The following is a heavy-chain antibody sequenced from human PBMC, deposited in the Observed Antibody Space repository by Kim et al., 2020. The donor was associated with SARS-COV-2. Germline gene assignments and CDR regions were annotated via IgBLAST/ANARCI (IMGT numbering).Heavy chain of an antibody. V-gene: IGHV5-51*01. J-gene: IGHJ6*02. CDR1: EDIFTTYW. Sequence: GESLKISCKGSEDIFTTYWIGWVRQMPGKGLEWMGIIHPGDSDTKYSPSFQGQVTISAHKSINTAYLQWSSLKASDTAMYYCAKLDRGNGDYYAMDVWGQGTTVTVSS. D-gene: IGHD1-1*01. CDR3: AKLDRGNGDYYAMDV. CDR2: IHPGDSDT.